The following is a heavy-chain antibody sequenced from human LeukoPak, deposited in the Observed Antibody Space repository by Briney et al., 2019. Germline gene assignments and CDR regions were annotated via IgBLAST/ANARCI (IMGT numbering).Heavy chain of an antibody. CDR2: INPNSGGT. CDR1: GYTFTGYY. V-gene: IGHV1-2*02. D-gene: IGHD3-3*01. J-gene: IGHJ5*02. Sequence: GASVKVFCKASGYTFTGYYMHWVRQAPGQGLEWMGWINPNSGGTNYAQKFQGRVTMTRDTSISTAYMELSRLRSDDTAVYYCASTPLRFLEWWGFDPWGQGTLVTVSS. CDR3: ASTPLRFLEWWGFDP.